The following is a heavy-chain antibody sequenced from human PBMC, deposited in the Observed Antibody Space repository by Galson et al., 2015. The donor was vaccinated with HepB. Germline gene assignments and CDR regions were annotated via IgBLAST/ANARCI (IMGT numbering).Heavy chain of an antibody. CDR1: GYTFTSHG. CDR3: ARDLDDYGDHH. Sequence: SVKVSCKASGYTFTSHGISWVRQAPGQGLEWMGWISAYNGNTNYAQKLQGRVTMTTDTSTSTAYMELRSLRSNDTAVYYCARDLDDYGDHHWGQGTLVTVSS. J-gene: IGHJ1*01. D-gene: IGHD4-17*01. V-gene: IGHV1-18*01. CDR2: ISAYNGNT.